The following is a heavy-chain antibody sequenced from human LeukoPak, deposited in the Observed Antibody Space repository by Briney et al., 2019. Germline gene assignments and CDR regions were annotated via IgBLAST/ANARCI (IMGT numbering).Heavy chain of an antibody. CDR2: IYYSGST. D-gene: IGHD1-26*01. CDR3: ARRGTIDSGRPWN. J-gene: IGHJ4*02. CDR1: GGSINSHD. V-gene: IGHV4-59*08. Sequence: PSETLSLTCTVSGGSINSHDWSWIRQPPGKGLEWFGHIYYSGSTNYNPSLKSRVTISVDPSENQFSLKVRSVTAADTAVYYCARRGTIDSGRPWNWGQGTLVTVSS.